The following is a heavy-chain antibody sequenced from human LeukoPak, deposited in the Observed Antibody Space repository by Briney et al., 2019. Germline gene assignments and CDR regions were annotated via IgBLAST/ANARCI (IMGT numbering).Heavy chain of an antibody. CDR3: AKGNWRYFDY. D-gene: IGHD1-1*01. V-gene: IGHV3-23*01. CDR2: ISGSGGST. CDR1: GFTFISYA. J-gene: IGHJ4*02. Sequence: QPGGSLRLSCAASGFTFISYAMSWVRQAPGKGLEWVSAISGSGGSTYYADSVKGRFTISRDNSKNTLYLQMNSLGADDTAVYYCAKGNWRYFDYWGQGTLVTVSS.